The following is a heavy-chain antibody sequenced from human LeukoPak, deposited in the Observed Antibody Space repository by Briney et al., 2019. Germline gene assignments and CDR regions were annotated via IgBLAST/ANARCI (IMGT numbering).Heavy chain of an antibody. CDR1: GYTFTSYG. J-gene: IGHJ4*02. CDR3: ARTSSGLLSTDY. Sequence: ASVKVSCKASGYTFTSYGISWVRQAPGQGLEWMGIINPSGGSTSYAQKFQGRVTMTRDTSTSTVYMELSSLRSEDTAVYYCARTSSGLLSTDYWGQGTLVTVSS. CDR2: INPSGGST. V-gene: IGHV1-46*01. D-gene: IGHD3-22*01.